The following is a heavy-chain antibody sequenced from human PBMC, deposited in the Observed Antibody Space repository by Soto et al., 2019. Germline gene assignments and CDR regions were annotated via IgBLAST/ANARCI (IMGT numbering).Heavy chain of an antibody. CDR2: INSEGDIT. V-gene: IGHV3-74*01. D-gene: IGHD1-26*01. CDR1: GFTFSNYW. CDR3: IRGGGLEYSGSF. J-gene: IGHJ4*02. Sequence: PGGSLRLSCAASGFTFSNYWMHWVRQAPRKGPVWVSRINSEGDITTYADSVKGRFTISRDNAKNTVSLQMNSLTAEDTAVYYCIRGGGLEYSGSFWGQGTLVTVPS.